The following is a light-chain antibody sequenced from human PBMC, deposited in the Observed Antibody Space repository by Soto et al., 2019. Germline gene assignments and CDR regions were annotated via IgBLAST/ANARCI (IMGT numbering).Light chain of an antibody. CDR3: QQYGSSLPIT. V-gene: IGKV3-20*01. Sequence: ENVLPQSPAPLSFSPGERATLSCRAIQSVSSSYLAWYQQKPGQAPRLLIYGASSRATGIPDRFSGSGSGTDFTLTISRLEPEDFAVYYCQQYGSSLPITFGQGTRLEI. J-gene: IGKJ5*01. CDR1: QSVSSSY. CDR2: GAS.